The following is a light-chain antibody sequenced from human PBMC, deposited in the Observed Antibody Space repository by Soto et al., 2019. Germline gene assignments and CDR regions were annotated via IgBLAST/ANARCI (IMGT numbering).Light chain of an antibody. CDR3: QQYGTYLWT. CDR1: QSISIY. J-gene: IGKJ1*01. Sequence: DIRITHSPPSLSSSVVYRLTITCRASQSISIYLNWYQQKPGKAPKVLIYTASSLQSGVPSRFSGSGSGTEFTLTISSLQPDDFATYYCQQYGTYLWTFGQGTKVDIK. V-gene: IGKV1-39*01. CDR2: TAS.